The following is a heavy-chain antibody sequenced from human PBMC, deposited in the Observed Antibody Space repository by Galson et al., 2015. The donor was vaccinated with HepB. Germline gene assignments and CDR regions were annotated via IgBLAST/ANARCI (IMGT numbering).Heavy chain of an antibody. Sequence: SVKVSCKASGGTFSSYAISWVRQAPGQGLEWMGGIIPIFGTANYAQKFQGRVTITADESTSTAYMELSSLRSEDTAVYYCARDRVDFWSGRDYYYYYMDVWGKGTTVTVSS. CDR1: GGTFSSYA. CDR3: ARDRVDFWSGRDYYYYYMDV. J-gene: IGHJ6*03. CDR2: IIPIFGTA. D-gene: IGHD3-3*01. V-gene: IGHV1-69*13.